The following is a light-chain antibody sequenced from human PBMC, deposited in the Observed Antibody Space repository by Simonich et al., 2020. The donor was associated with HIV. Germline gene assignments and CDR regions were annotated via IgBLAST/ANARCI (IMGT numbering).Light chain of an antibody. CDR3: QQRSNWPRT. CDR1: QGVGTY. V-gene: IGKV3-11*01. J-gene: IGKJ1*01. Sequence: EIVLTQSPATLSLSPGERATLSCRASQGVGTYLAWYQQKPGQAPRLLIYETSNRATGIPARFSGSGSGTDFTLTINSLEPGDSAVYYCQQRSNWPRTFGQGTKVEIK. CDR2: ETS.